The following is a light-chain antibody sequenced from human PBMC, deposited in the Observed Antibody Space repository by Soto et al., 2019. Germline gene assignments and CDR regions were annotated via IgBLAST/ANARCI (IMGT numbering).Light chain of an antibody. CDR1: QSVSSY. V-gene: IGKV3-11*01. CDR2: DAS. CDR3: QQRSNWPPWT. J-gene: IGKJ1*01. Sequence: EIVLTQSTATLSLSPGERATLSCRASQSVSSYLAWYQQKPGQAPRLLIYDASNRATGIPARFSGSGSETDFTLTICSLEPEDFAVYYCQQRSNWPPWTFGQGTKVEIK.